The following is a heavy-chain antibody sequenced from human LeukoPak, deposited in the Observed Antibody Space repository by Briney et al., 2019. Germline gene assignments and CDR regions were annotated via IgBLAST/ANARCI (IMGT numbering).Heavy chain of an antibody. CDR3: ARESRAAAGAFDP. V-gene: IGHV4-59*12. D-gene: IGHD6-13*01. Sequence: SETLSLTCTVSGGSISSYYWSWIRQPPGKGLEWIGYIYYSGSTNYNPSLKSRVTISVDTSKNQFSLKLSSVTAADTAVYYCARESRAAAGAFDPWGQGTLVTVSS. CDR2: IYYSGST. CDR1: GGSISSYY. J-gene: IGHJ5*02.